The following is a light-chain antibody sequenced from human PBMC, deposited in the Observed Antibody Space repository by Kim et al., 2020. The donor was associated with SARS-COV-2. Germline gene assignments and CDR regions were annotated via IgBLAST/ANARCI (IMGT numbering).Light chain of an antibody. CDR1: QSVASSY. CDR2: GAS. Sequence: LSPGERASLSCRASQSVASSYLAWYQHKPGLAPRLLIYGASNRATGIPDRFSGSGSGTDFTLTISRLEPEDSAVYYCQQYGRSLYSFGQGTKLEI. V-gene: IGKV3-20*01. J-gene: IGKJ2*03. CDR3: QQYGRSLYS.